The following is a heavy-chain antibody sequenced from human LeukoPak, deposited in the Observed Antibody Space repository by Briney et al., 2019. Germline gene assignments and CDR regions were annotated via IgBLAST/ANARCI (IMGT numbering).Heavy chain of an antibody. Sequence: GGSLRLSCAASGFTFSSYEMNWVRQAPGKGLVWVSRIHSDGSITSYADSVKGRFTVSRDNAKNTLYLQMNSLRADDTAVYYCARDRTTVTVFDYWGQGTLVTVSS. CDR2: IHSDGSIT. D-gene: IGHD4-17*01. CDR1: GFTFSSYE. V-gene: IGHV3-74*01. J-gene: IGHJ4*02. CDR3: ARDRTTVTVFDY.